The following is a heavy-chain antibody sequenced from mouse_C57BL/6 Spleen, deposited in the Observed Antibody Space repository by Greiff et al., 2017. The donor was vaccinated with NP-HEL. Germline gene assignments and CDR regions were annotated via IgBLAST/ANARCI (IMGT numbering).Heavy chain of an antibody. CDR3: TRERGYDYEAWFAY. CDR1: GFTFSSYA. J-gene: IGHJ3*01. D-gene: IGHD2-4*01. Sequence: EVMLVESGEGLVKPGGSLKLSCAASGFTFSSYAMSWVRQTPEKRLEWVAYISSGGDYIYYADTVKGRSTISRDNARNTLYLQMSRLQSEDTAMYYCTRERGYDYEAWFAYWGQGTLVTVSA. CDR2: ISSGGDYI. V-gene: IGHV5-9-1*02.